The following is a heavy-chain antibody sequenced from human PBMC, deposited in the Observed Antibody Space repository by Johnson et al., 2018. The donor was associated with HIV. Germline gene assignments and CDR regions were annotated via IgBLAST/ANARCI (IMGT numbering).Heavy chain of an antibody. CDR3: ARGGRYYYGSGSSRGFDI. CDR2: IYSGGST. D-gene: IGHD3-10*01. Sequence: VQLVESGGGLIQPGGSLRLSCAASGFTVSSNYMSWVRQAPGKGLEWVSVIYSGGSTSYADSVKGRVTISRDNSKNTLYLQMDSLRAEDASMYYCARGGRYYYGSGSSRGFDIWGQGTMVTVSS. J-gene: IGHJ3*02. V-gene: IGHV3-66*03. CDR1: GFTVSSNY.